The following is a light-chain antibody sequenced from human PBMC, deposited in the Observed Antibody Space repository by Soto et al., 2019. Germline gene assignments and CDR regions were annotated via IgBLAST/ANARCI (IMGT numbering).Light chain of an antibody. CDR1: QTITTKF. J-gene: IGKJ3*01. Sequence: EIVLTQSPGTLSLSPGDRATLSCRASQTITTKFFAWYQQKPGQAPRLLIYDVSTRATGVPDRFSGSGSGTDFTLTISRLEPEDFAVYYCHQYGVSPPFTFGPGTRVDV. V-gene: IGKV3-20*01. CDR2: DVS. CDR3: HQYGVSPPFT.